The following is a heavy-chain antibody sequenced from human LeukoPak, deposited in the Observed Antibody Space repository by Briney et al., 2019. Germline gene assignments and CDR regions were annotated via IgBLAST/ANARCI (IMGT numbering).Heavy chain of an antibody. CDR1: SGSISTSNYY. V-gene: IGHV4-39*07. D-gene: IGHD6-19*01. Sequence: KPSETLSLTCTVSSGSISTSNYYWGWVRQPPGKALEWIGNIFYSGSTNYNPSLKSRVTISVDTSKNQFSLKLSSVTAADTAVYYCARGIAVAGTLLFRYYYYMDVWGKGTTVTVSS. CDR3: ARGIAVAGTLLFRYYYYMDV. CDR2: IFYSGST. J-gene: IGHJ6*03.